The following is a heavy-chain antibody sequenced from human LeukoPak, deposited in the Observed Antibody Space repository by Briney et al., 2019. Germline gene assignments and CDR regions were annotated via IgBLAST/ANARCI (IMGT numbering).Heavy chain of an antibody. J-gene: IGHJ4*02. CDR3: ARAPYSSSPFDY. D-gene: IGHD6-13*01. CDR2: INHSGST. Sequence: SETLSLTCAVYGGSFSGYYWSWIRQPPGKGLEWIGEINHSGSTNFNPSLKSRVTISVDTSKNQFSLKLSSVTAADTAVYYCARAPYSSSPFDYWGQGTLVTVSS. V-gene: IGHV4-34*01. CDR1: GGSFSGYY.